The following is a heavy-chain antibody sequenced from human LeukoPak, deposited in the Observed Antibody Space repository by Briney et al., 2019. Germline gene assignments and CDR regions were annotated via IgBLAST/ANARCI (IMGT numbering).Heavy chain of an antibody. Sequence: GGSLRLSCAASGFTFSSYSMNWVRQAPGKGREWVSYISSSSSTIYYADSVKGRFTISRDNAKNSLYLQMNSLRAEDTAMYYCSREGCGATGCYTNDYWGQGTLVTVSS. CDR2: ISSSSSTI. V-gene: IGHV3-48*04. D-gene: IGHD2-21*01. CDR3: SREGCGATGCYTNDY. J-gene: IGHJ4*02. CDR1: GFTFSSYS.